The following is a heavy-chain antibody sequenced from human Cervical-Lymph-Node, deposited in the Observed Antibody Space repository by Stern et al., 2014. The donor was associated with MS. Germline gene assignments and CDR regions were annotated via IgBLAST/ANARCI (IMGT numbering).Heavy chain of an antibody. J-gene: IGHJ4*02. CDR3: ARGSDWYPLDY. CDR1: GFAFSTYG. V-gene: IGHV3-30*03. D-gene: IGHD6-19*01. CDR2: ISFDGANT. Sequence: VQLVESGGGVVQPGRSLRLSCSPSGFAFSTYGMHWVRQAPGKGLELVALISFDGANTSYADPVKGRFTISRDNPKNTLYLQMKSLRGEDTAVYYCARGSDWYPLDYWGQGTLVTVSS.